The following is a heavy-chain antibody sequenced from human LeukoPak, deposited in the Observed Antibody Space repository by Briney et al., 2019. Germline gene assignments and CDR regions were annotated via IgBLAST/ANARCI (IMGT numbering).Heavy chain of an antibody. CDR1: GFTFDDYA. J-gene: IGHJ4*02. D-gene: IGHD3-10*01. CDR3: AKATSSGSYYDVGFYYFDY. CDR2: ISWNSGSI. V-gene: IGHV3-9*01. Sequence: GGSLRLSCAASGFTFDDYAMHWVRHAPGKGLEWVSGISWNSGSIVYADSVKGRFTISRDNAKNSLYLQMNSLRAEDTALYYCAKATSSGSYYDVGFYYFDYWGQGTLVTVSS.